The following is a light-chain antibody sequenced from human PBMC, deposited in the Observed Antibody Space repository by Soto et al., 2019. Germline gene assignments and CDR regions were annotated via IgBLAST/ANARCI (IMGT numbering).Light chain of an antibody. V-gene: IGKV3-15*01. Sequence: EIVLTQSPGTLSVSPGDRATLSCRASQYIGSAVAWSHQSSGQAPRILIFDASVRVPTTPARLSSSGAWAEFTLTISSLEAEDYAVYYRQQYGDRPRTFGQGTKVDIK. CDR3: QQYGDRPRT. CDR1: QYIGSA. J-gene: IGKJ1*01. CDR2: DAS.